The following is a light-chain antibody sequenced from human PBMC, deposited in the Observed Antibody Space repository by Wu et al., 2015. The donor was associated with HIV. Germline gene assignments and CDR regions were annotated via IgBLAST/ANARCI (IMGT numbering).Light chain of an antibody. J-gene: IGKJ5*01. Sequence: AIQLTQSPSSLSASIGDRVNITCRASQDIFTYLAWYQQTPGKAPRVLICDASTLQSGVSSRFSGSGSGAHFTLTISGLQREDFAIYYCQQLNSFPXTFGQGSRLEI. CDR2: DAS. V-gene: IGKV1-13*02. CDR1: QDIFTY. CDR3: QQLNSFPXT.